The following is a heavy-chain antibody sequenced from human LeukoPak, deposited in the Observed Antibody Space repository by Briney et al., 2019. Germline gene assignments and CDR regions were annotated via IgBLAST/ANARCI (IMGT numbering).Heavy chain of an antibody. V-gene: IGHV4-59*01. CDR1: GGSISSYY. CDR2: IYYSGST. CDR3: AREGISMTTVDYYGMDV. J-gene: IGHJ6*02. Sequence: SETLSLTCTVSGGSISSYYWSWIRQPPGKGLEWIGYIYYSGSTNYNPSLKSRVTISVDTSKNQFSLKLSSVTAADTAVYYCAREGISMTTVDYYGMDVWGQGTTVTVS. D-gene: IGHD4-11*01.